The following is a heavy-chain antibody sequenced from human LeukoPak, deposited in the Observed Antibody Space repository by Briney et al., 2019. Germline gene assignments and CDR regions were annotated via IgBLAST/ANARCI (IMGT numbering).Heavy chain of an antibody. J-gene: IGHJ5*02. CDR2: IGVTGDT. V-gene: IGHV3-23*01. D-gene: IGHD1-26*01. CDR3: AKDGSYSGSYNNWFDP. CDR1: GFTFSKDD. Sequence: GGSLRLSCAASGFTFSKDDFHWVRQAPGKGLEWVAAIGVTGDTYYADSVKGRFTISRDNSKNTLYLQMNSLRAEDAAVYYCAKDGSYSGSYNNWFDPWGQGTLVTVSS.